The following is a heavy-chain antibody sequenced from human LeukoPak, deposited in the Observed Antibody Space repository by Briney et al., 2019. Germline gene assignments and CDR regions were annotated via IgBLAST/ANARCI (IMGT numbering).Heavy chain of an antibody. CDR2: ISPIFETT. CDR3: ARDPRYCIGDSCYPSAFDV. Sequence: SVNVSCKASGGTFSTYAINWLRQAPGQGLEWMGRISPIFETTTYAQKFQARVTITMDESSSTAYMELSSLRSEDTDMYYCARDPRYCIGDSCYPSAFDVWGQGTMVTISS. CDR1: GGTFSTYA. D-gene: IGHD2-15*01. V-gene: IGHV1-69*05. J-gene: IGHJ3*01.